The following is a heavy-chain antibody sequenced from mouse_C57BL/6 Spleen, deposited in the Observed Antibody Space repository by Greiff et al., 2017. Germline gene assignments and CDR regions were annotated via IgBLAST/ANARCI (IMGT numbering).Heavy chain of an antibody. D-gene: IGHD1-1*01. CDR2: ISDGGSYT. CDR1: GFTFSSYA. CDR3: ARDNYGSSYGVFDY. V-gene: IGHV5-4*01. J-gene: IGHJ2*01. Sequence: EVHLVESGGGLVKPGGSLKLSCAASGFTFSSYAMSWVRQTPEKRLEWVATISDGGSYTYYPDNVKGRFTISRDNAKNNLYLQMSHLKSEDTAMYYCARDNYGSSYGVFDYGGQGTTLTVSS.